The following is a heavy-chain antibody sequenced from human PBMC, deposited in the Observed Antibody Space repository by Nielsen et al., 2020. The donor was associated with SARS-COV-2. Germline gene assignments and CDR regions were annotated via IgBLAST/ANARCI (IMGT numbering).Heavy chain of an antibody. CDR3: ARDAFPLLGYYYGMDV. V-gene: IGHV3-23*01. CDR1: GFTFSSYA. CDR2: ISGSGGST. J-gene: IGHJ6*02. D-gene: IGHD2/OR15-2a*01. Sequence: GESLKISCAASGFTFSSYAMSWVRQAPGKGLEWVSAISGSGGSTYYADSVKGRFTISRDNSKNTLYLQMNSLRAEDTAVYYCARDAFPLLGYYYGMDVWGQGTTVTVSS.